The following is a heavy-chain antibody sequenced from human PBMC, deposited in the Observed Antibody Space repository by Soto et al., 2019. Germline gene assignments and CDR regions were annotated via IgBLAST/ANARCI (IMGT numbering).Heavy chain of an antibody. CDR3: ARCLHCSNGGRFDP. D-gene: IGHD2-8*01. V-gene: IGHV4-4*02. CDR2: LYPSGGT. CDR1: GVSISRSNW. Sequence: QVQLQESGPGLVTPSGTLSLTCSVSGVSISRSNWWTWVRQAPGKGLEWIGELYPSGGTTYNPSLRNRLTTSVDYSKNHLSLTLTSVTAADTAVYYCARCLHCSNGGRFDPWGQGALVTVSS. J-gene: IGHJ5*02.